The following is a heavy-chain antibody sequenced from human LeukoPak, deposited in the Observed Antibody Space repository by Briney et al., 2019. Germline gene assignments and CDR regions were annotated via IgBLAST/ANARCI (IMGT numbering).Heavy chain of an antibody. CDR2: IIPIFGTA. V-gene: IGHV1-69*13. Sequence: ASVKVSCKASGGTFSSYAISWVRQAPGQGLEWMRGIIPIFGTAKYAQKFQGRVTITADESTSTAYMELSSLRSEDTAVYYCASPLLDGYNYEILEYYFDYWGQGTLVTVSS. J-gene: IGHJ4*02. CDR3: ASPLLDGYNYEILEYYFDY. D-gene: IGHD5-24*01. CDR1: GGTFSSYA.